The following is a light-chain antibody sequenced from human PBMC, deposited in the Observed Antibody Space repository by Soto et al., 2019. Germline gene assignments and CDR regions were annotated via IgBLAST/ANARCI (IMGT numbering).Light chain of an antibody. J-gene: IGKJ5*01. CDR1: QSVSSN. CDR2: GAS. V-gene: IGKV3-11*01. CDR3: QQRSNWPPG. Sequence: EIVMTQSPATLSVSPGERATLSCRASQSVSSNLAWYQQKPGQAPRLLIYGASNRATGIPARFSGSGSETDFTLTISILEPEDFAVYYCQQRSNWPPGFGQGTRRRL.